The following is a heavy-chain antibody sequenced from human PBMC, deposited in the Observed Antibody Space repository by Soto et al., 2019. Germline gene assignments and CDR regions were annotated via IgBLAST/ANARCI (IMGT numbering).Heavy chain of an antibody. CDR2: ISNSFSDGNT. CDR3: AKVFSPEGGNYFEF. V-gene: IGHV3-23*01. J-gene: IGHJ4*02. CDR1: GFTFRNYA. Sequence: EVLLLESGGGLVQPGGSLTLSCAASGFTFRNYAMNWVRQAPGKGLEWVSAISNSFSDGNTHYADSVKGRFTIYRDNDKNTVFLEMYSLRAEDTAVYYCAKVFSPEGGNYFEFWGQGTLVTVSS.